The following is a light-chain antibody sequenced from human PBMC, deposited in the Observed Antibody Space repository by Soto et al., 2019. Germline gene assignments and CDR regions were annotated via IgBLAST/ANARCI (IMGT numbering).Light chain of an antibody. Sequence: QPVLTQPASVSGSPGQSITISCTGTGSDVGGYNFVSWFQQHPGKAPKLIIYGVSNRPSGVSTHFSGSKSGNTASLTISGLQAEDEADYYCSSFTNRVTWVFGGGTKLTVL. CDR1: GSDVGGYNF. CDR2: GVS. J-gene: IGLJ3*02. V-gene: IGLV2-14*01. CDR3: SSFTNRVTWV.